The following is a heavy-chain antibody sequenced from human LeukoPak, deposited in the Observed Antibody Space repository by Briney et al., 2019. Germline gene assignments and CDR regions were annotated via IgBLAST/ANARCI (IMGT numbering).Heavy chain of an antibody. Sequence: ASVKVSCKASGYTFTGYYMHWVRQAPGQGLEWMGWISAYNGNTNYAQKLQGRVTMTTDTSTSTAYMELRSLRSDDTAVYYWARDGGDFVLMVYANHFDYGGQETLVTVSS. V-gene: IGHV1-18*04. CDR2: ISAYNGNT. J-gene: IGHJ4*02. CDR1: GYTFTGYY. D-gene: IGHD2-8*01. CDR3: ARDGGDFVLMVYANHFDY.